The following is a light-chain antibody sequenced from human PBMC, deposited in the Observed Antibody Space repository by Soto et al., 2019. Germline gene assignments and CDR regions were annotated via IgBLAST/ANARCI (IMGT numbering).Light chain of an antibody. CDR1: QSISSW. V-gene: IGKV1-5*03. CDR2: KAS. Sequence: DIQMTQSPSTLSASVGDRVTITCRASQSISSWLAWYQQKPGKAPKLLLYKASSLESGVPSRFSGSGSGTELTLTISRLQPDDFATYYCQQYNSYMYTFGQGTKLEIK. CDR3: QQYNSYMYT. J-gene: IGKJ2*01.